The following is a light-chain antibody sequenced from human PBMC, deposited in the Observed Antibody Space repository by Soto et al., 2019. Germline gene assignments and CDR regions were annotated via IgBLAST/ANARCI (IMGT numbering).Light chain of an antibody. V-gene: IGLV2-14*03. Sequence: QSALTQPASVSGSPGQSITISCTGTSSDVGGYNYVSWYQQHPGKAPKLMIYDVSNRPSGVSNRFSGSKSGNTASLTISGLQAEDEADYYCSSCTSSRAVFGGGTKLTVL. CDR1: SSDVGGYNY. CDR3: SSCTSSRAV. CDR2: DVS. J-gene: IGLJ2*01.